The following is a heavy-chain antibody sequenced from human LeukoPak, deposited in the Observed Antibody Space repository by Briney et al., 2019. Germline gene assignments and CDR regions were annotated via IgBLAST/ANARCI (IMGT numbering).Heavy chain of an antibody. J-gene: IGHJ4*03. D-gene: IGHD6-19*01. Sequence: SETLSPTCTVSGGATSNYYWSWIRQPPGKGLEWIGYIYYSGNTNYNPSLKSRVTISVDTSKNQFSLKLNSVSAADTAVYYCARVRYCSTNMSYDRAFYNWGHGTPVTVSS. CDR1: GGATSNYY. CDR3: ARVRYCSTNMSYDRAFYN. V-gene: IGHV4-59*01. CDR2: IYYSGNT.